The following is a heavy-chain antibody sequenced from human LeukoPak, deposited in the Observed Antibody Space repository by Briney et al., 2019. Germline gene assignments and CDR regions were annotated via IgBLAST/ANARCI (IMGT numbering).Heavy chain of an antibody. Sequence: PGGSLRLSCAASGFTFSNYAVMWVRQAPGQGLEWVSAITSDGAPKYADSVKGRFTISRDNSKNTLYLQMNSLRVEDTAQYFCARDPNGDYIGAFEFWGQGTGVTVSS. CDR3: ARDPNGDYIGAFEF. V-gene: IGHV3-23*01. CDR2: ITSDGAP. CDR1: GFTFSNYA. J-gene: IGHJ3*01. D-gene: IGHD4-17*01.